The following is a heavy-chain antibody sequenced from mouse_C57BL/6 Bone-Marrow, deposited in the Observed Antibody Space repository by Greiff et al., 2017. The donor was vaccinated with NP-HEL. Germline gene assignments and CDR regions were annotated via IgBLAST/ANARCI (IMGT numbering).Heavy chain of an antibody. CDR2: IYPGSGST. CDR3: AYGGPPWYSEV. J-gene: IGHJ1*03. CDR1: GYTFTSYW. Sequence: QVQLQQPGAELVKPGASVKMSCKASGYTFTSYWITWVKQRPGQGLEWIGDIYPGSGSTNYNEKFKSKATLTVDTSSSTAYMHLTSLSSEASAVYYCAYGGPPWYSEVWGTGTTVTASS. V-gene: IGHV1-55*01. D-gene: IGHD1-1*02.